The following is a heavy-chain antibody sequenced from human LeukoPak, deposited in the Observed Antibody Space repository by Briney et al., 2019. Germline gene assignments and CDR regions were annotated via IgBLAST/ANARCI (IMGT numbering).Heavy chain of an antibody. V-gene: IGHV4-39*01. J-gene: IGHJ5*02. CDR2: IYYSGST. Sequence: SETLSLTCTVSGGSISSSDYYWGWIRQPPGKGLEWIASIYYSGSTYYNPSLKSRVTISVDTSKNQFSLRLSSVTAADTAVYYCARHWCGYCSSTSQNWFDPWGQGTLVTVSS. CDR3: ARHWCGYCSSTSQNWFDP. D-gene: IGHD2-2*03. CDR1: GGSISSSDYY.